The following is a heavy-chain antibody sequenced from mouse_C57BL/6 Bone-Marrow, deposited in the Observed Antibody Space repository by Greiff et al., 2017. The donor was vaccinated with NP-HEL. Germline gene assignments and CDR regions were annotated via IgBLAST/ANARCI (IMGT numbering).Heavy chain of an antibody. J-gene: IGHJ3*01. Sequence: LQQSGGGLVQPGGSMKLSCVASGFTFSNYWMNWVRQSPEKGLEWVAQIRLKSDNYATHYAESVKGRFTISRDDSKSSVYLQMNNLRAEDTGIYYCTAGNFFAYWGQGTLVTVSA. CDR3: TAGNFFAY. V-gene: IGHV6-3*01. D-gene: IGHD2-1*01. CDR1: GFTFSNYW. CDR2: IRLKSDNYAT.